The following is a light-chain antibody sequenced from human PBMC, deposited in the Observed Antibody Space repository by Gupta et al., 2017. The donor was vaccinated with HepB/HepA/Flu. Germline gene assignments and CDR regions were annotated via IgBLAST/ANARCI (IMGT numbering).Light chain of an antibody. J-gene: IGKJ4*02. CDR3: MQALQTPRT. Sequence: DIVMTQSPLSLPVTPGEPASISCRSSQSLLHSNGYNYLDWYLQKPGQSPQLLIYLGSNRASGVPDRFGGSGSGTDFTLKISRVEAEDVGVYYCMQALQTPRTFGGGTKVVIK. CDR1: QSLLHSNGYNY. CDR2: LGS. V-gene: IGKV2-28*01.